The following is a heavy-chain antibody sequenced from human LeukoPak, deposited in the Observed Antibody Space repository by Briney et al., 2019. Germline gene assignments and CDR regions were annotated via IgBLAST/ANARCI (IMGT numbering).Heavy chain of an antibody. Sequence: GGSLRLSCAASGFTFSSYAMHWVRQAPGKGLEWVAVISFDGSGKFYADSVKGRFTISRDNSKNTLYLQLNSPRAEDTAVYYCATQPCSGGRCYLLHWGQGTLVTVSS. CDR3: ATQPCSGGRCYLLH. V-gene: IGHV3-30*04. CDR2: ISFDGSGK. J-gene: IGHJ4*02. CDR1: GFTFSSYA. D-gene: IGHD2-15*01.